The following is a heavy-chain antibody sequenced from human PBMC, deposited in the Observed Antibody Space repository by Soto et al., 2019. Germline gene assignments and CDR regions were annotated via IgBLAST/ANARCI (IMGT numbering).Heavy chain of an antibody. V-gene: IGHV4-4*02. D-gene: IGHD4-4*01. Sequence: PSETLSLTCAVSGGSISSTKWWTWVRQPPGKGLEWIAEISHSEGSNYNPSLKSRVAMSLDNSKNQFSLRLSSVTAADTAVYYCATQTISYTWDVWGQGTTVS. J-gene: IGHJ6*02. CDR3: ATQTISYTWDV. CDR1: GGSISSTKW. CDR2: ISHSEGS.